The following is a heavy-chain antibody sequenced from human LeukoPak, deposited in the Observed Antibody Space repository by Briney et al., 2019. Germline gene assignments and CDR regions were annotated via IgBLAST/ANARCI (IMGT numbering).Heavy chain of an antibody. D-gene: IGHD3-3*01. CDR3: TRDTGYDFCSRYMMRIGRAGFTFDY. Sequence: ASVNVSYKASGYTFTSYGISWVRQAPGQGLEGMGWISAYNGNTNYAQKLHGRVTKTTDTATSTTYMELRNLRSSDTPMYYCTRDTGYDFCSRYMMRIGRAGFTFDYWGQGTLVTVSS. CDR2: ISAYNGNT. J-gene: IGHJ4*02. V-gene: IGHV1-18*01. CDR1: GYTFTSYG.